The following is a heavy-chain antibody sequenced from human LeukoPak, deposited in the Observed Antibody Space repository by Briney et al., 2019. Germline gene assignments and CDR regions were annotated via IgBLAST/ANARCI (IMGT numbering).Heavy chain of an antibody. V-gene: IGHV3-21*01. CDR3: ARAYCSSTSCYTYYFDY. J-gene: IGHJ4*02. CDR1: GFTFSSYS. CDR2: ISSSSSYI. Sequence: GGSLRLSCAASGFTFSSYSMNWGRQAPGKGVEWVSSISSSSSYIYYADSVKGGFTISRDKAKNSLYLQMNSLRAEDTAVYYCARAYCSSTSCYTYYFDYWGQGTLVTVSS. D-gene: IGHD2-2*02.